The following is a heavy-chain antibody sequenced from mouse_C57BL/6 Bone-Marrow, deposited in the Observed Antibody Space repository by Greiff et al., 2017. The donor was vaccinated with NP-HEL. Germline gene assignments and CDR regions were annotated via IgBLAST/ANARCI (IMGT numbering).Heavy chain of an antibody. D-gene: IGHD2-3*01. J-gene: IGHJ3*01. CDR1: GYTFTSYW. CDR3: ALIYDGFYVGDY. CDR2: IHPSDSDT. Sequence: QVQLQQPGAELVKPGASVKVSCKASGYTFTSYWMHWVKQRPGQGLEWIGRIHPSDSDTNYNQKFKGKATLTVDKPSSTAYMQLSSLTSEGSAVDYSALIYDGFYVGDYWGQGTLVTVSA. V-gene: IGHV1-74*01.